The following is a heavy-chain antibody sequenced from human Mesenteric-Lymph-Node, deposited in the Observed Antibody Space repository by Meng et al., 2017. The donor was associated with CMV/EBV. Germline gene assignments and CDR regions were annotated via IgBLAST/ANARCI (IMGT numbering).Heavy chain of an antibody. V-gene: IGHV3-21*06. D-gene: IGHD5-18*01. CDR2: ITPSSGYT. CDR3: AREDLAQRASFDS. J-gene: IGHJ4*02. CDR1: GFGFRLYA. Sequence: CAATGFGFRLYAMNWVRQAPGKGLEWVSSITPSSGYTYYADSVKGRFTISRDNAKNSLDLQMGSLGVEDTAVYFCAREDLAQRASFDSWGQGTLVTVSS.